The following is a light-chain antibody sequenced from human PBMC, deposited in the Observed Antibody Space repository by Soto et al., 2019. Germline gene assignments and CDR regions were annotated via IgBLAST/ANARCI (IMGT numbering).Light chain of an antibody. V-gene: IGKV3-20*01. Sequence: EVVLTQSPVTLSLSPVERATLSCRASQSFRGLLAWYQQKPGQAPRLLIYGASTRAAGIPDRFSGSGSGTDFTLTITRLEPEDSAVYYCQQYGSSPPFGQGTKVDIK. CDR3: QQYGSSPP. CDR2: GAS. CDR1: QSFRGL. J-gene: IGKJ1*01.